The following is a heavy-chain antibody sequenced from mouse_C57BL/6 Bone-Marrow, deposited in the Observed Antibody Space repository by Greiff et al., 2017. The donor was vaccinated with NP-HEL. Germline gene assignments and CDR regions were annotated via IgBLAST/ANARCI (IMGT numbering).Heavy chain of an antibody. Sequence: EVKLMESGGGLVKPGGSLKLSCAASGFTFSDYGMHWVRQAPEKGLEWVAYISSGSSTIYYADTVKGRFTLSRDNAKNTLFLQMTSLRSEDTAMYYCASYGNFDYWGQGTTLTVSS. J-gene: IGHJ2*01. CDR1: GFTFSDYG. D-gene: IGHD2-1*01. CDR3: ASYGNFDY. V-gene: IGHV5-17*01. CDR2: ISSGSSTI.